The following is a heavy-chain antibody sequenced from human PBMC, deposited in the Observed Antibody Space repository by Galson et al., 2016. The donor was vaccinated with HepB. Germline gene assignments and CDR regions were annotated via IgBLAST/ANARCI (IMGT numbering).Heavy chain of an antibody. V-gene: IGHV3-23*01. CDR2: ISAGGGAS. CDR3: AKEHCSGGDCYSRARFIVFDS. Sequence: SLRLSCAASGFTFSSYAMSWVRQAPGKGLQWVSSISAGGGASYYADSVKGRFTISRDNSKNTLYVQMSSLRDDDTAIYYCAKEHCSGGDCYSRARFIVFDSWGQGTLVTVSS. D-gene: IGHD2-15*01. CDR1: GFTFSSYA. J-gene: IGHJ4*02.